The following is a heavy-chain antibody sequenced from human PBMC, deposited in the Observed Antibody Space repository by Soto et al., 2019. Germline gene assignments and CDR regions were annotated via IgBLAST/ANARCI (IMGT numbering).Heavy chain of an antibody. CDR2: ISGSGGST. V-gene: IGHV3-23*01. CDR3: AKSEATRVRWLRAFDI. J-gene: IGHJ3*02. CDR1: GFTFSSYA. D-gene: IGHD3-22*01. Sequence: HPGGSLRLSCAASGFTFSSYAMSWVRQAPGKGLEWVSAISGSGGSTYYADSVKGRFTISRDNSKNTLYLQMNSLRAEDTAVYYCAKSEATRVRWLRAFDIWGQGTMVTVSS.